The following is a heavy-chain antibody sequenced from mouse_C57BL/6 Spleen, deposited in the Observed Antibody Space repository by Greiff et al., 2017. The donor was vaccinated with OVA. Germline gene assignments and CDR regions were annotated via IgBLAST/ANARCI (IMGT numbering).Heavy chain of an antibody. V-gene: IGHV1-15*01. Sequence: QVHVKQSGAELVRPGASVTLSCKASGYTFTDYEMHWVKQTPVHGLEWIGAIDPETGGTAYNQKFKGKAILTADKSSSTAYMELRSLTSEDSAVYYCTREEKLLRYPDYWGQGTTLTVSS. D-gene: IGHD1-1*01. CDR1: GYTFTDYE. CDR2: IDPETGGT. J-gene: IGHJ2*01. CDR3: TREEKLLRYPDY.